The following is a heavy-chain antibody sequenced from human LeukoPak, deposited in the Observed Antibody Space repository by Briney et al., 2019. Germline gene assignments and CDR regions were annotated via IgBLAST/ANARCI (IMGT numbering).Heavy chain of an antibody. CDR1: GFIFSSYG. D-gene: IGHD3-10*01. Sequence: PGGSLRLSCAASGFIFSSYGLSWVRQTPGKGLEWVSTISSSGSSTYYADSVKGRFTISRDNSKNTLYLQMNSLRAEDTAVYYCAKSSMVRGVMHAFDIWGQGTMVTVSS. V-gene: IGHV3-23*01. J-gene: IGHJ3*02. CDR3: AKSSMVRGVMHAFDI. CDR2: ISSSGSST.